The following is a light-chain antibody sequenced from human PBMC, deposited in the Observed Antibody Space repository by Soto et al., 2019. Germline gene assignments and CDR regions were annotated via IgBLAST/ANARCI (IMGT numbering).Light chain of an antibody. CDR3: QQYGRSSLT. V-gene: IGKV3-11*01. CDR2: DAS. CDR1: QSVSNY. Sequence: EIVFTQAPATLSLSPGERSTLSCMASQSVSNYLAWYQQKPGQAPRLLIYDASNRATGITARFSGSGSGTDFTLTISSLEPEDFAVYYCQQYGRSSLTFGPGTKVDIK. J-gene: IGKJ3*01.